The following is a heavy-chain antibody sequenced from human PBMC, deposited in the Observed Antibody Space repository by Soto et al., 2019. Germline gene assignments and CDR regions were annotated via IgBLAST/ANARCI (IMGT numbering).Heavy chain of an antibody. CDR1: GFTFSSYA. CDR3: ARGRITMVRGHYYFDY. CDR2: ISGSGGST. V-gene: IGHV3-23*01. D-gene: IGHD3-10*01. Sequence: GGSLRLSCAASGFTFSSYAMSWVRQAPGKGLEWVSAISGSGGSTYYADSVKGRFTISRDNSKNTLYPQMNSLRAEDTAVYYCARGRITMVRGHYYFDYWGQGTLVTVSS. J-gene: IGHJ4*02.